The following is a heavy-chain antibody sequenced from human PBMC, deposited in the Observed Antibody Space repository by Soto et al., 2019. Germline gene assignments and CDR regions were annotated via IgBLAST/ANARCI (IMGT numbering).Heavy chain of an antibody. CDR2: SSANNGNT. CDR3: ARDGYFDQ. CDR1: GYTFTSYG. Sequence: QVQLVQSGAEVKKPGDSVRVSCKASGYTFTSYGIGWVRQAPGQGLEWMGWSSANNGNTKYAQQVQGRVTMTTDASTSTDYMELRSLRSDDAAVYYCARDGYFDQWGQGTLVTVSS. J-gene: IGHJ4*02. V-gene: IGHV1-18*01.